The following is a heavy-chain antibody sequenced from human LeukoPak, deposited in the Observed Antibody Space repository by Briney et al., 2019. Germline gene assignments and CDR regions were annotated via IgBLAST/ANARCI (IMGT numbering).Heavy chain of an antibody. J-gene: IGHJ4*02. CDR3: TRAHPILKL. Sequence: QPGRSLRLARTASGFTFGDYAMSSFRQAPGKGLEWVGFIRSKAYGRTTEYAASVKGRFTISRDDSKSIAYLQMNSLKTEDTAVYYCTRAHPILKLWGQGTLVTVSS. V-gene: IGHV3-49*03. D-gene: IGHD3-9*01. CDR2: IRSKAYGRTT. CDR1: GFTFGDYA.